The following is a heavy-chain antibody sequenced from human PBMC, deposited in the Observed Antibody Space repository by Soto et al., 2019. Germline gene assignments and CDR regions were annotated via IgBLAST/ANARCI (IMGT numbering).Heavy chain of an antibody. CDR2: ISYDGSNK. D-gene: IGHD6-19*01. J-gene: IGHJ4*02. CDR3: AKDSHSSGWYVDY. Sequence: GGSLRLSCAASGFTFSSYGMHWVRQAPGKGLEWVAVISYDGSNKYYADSVKGRFTISRDNSKNTLYLQMNSLRAEDTAVYYCAKDSHSSGWYVDYWGQGTLVTVSS. CDR1: GFTFSSYG. V-gene: IGHV3-30*18.